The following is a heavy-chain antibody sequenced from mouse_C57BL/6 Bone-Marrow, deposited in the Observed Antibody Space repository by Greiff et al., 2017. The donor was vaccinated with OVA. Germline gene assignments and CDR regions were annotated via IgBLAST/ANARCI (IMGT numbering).Heavy chain of an antibody. D-gene: IGHD2-4*01. CDR1: GFNIKDDY. CDR2: IDPENGDT. Sequence: VQLQQSGAELVRPGASVKLSCTASGFNIKDDYMHWVKQRPEQGLEWIGWIDPENGDTEYASKFQGKATITADTSSNTAYLQLSSLTSEDTAVYYCTPIYYDYDGTFDYWGQGTTLTVS. V-gene: IGHV14-4*01. CDR3: TPIYYDYDGTFDY. J-gene: IGHJ2*01.